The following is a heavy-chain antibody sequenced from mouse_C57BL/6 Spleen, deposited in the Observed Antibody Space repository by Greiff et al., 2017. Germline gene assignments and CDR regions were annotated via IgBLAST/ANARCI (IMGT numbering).Heavy chain of an antibody. CDR2: ISYSGST. J-gene: IGHJ2*01. D-gene: IGHD1-1*01. Sequence: ESGPGMVKPSQSLSLTCTVTGYSITSGYDWHWIRHFPGNKLEWMGYISYSGSTNYNPSLKSRISITHDTSKNHFFLKLNSVTTEDTATYYCARAVYAYYFDYWGQGTTLTVSS. V-gene: IGHV3-1*01. CDR1: GYSITSGYD. CDR3: ARAVYAYYFDY.